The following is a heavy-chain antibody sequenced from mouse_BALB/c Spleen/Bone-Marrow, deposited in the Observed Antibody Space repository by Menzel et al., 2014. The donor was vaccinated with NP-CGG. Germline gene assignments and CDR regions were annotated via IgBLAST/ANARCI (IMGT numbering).Heavy chain of an antibody. V-gene: IGHV1-9*01. CDR1: GYTFSSYW. CDR2: ILPGSGST. Sequence: LQESGAELMKPGASVKISCKATGYTFSSYWIEWVKQRPGHGLEWMGEILPGSGSTNYNEKFKGKATFTADTSSNTAYMQLSSLTSEDSAVYYCARGGYYGSSYEDYAMDYWGQGTSVTVSS. D-gene: IGHD1-1*01. CDR3: ARGGYYGSSYEDYAMDY. J-gene: IGHJ4*01.